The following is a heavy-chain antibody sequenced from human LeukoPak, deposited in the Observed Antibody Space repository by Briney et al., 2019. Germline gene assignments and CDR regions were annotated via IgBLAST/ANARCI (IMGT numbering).Heavy chain of an antibody. V-gene: IGHV3-53*01. Sequence: GGSLRLSCVASGLTVNSSFINWVRQAPGKGLEWVSVFYSGGATYYADSVKGRFTMSRDNSKNTLYLQMNSLRVEDTGMYYCARAVGGAFYMDVWGKGTPVTVSS. CDR2: FYSGGAT. J-gene: IGHJ6*03. CDR3: ARAVGGAFYMDV. CDR1: GLTVNSSF. D-gene: IGHD3-16*01.